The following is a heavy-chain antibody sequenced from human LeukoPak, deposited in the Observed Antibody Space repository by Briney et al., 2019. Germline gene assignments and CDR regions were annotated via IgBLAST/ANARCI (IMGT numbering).Heavy chain of an antibody. V-gene: IGHV3-9*01. CDR3: ARSQRLGELSQDDAFDI. CDR1: GFTFDDYA. CDR2: ISWNSGSI. Sequence: GGSLRLSCAAPGFTFDDYAMHWVRQAPGKGLEWVSGISWNSGSIGYADSVKGRFTISRDNAKNSLYLQMNSLRAEDTAVYYCARSQRLGELSQDDAFDIWGQGTMVTVSS. D-gene: IGHD3-16*02. J-gene: IGHJ3*02.